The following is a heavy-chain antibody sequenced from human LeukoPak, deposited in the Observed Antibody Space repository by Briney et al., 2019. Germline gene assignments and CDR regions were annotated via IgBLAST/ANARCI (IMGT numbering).Heavy chain of an antibody. CDR3: ARGGSGYDFDS. CDR2: ISSSSNYI. D-gene: IGHD5-12*01. Sequence: GGSLRLSCAASGFTFSTFAMIWVRQAPGKGLEWVSSISSSSNYIYYADSVKGRFTISRDNAKNSLYLQMNSLRAEDTAVYYCARGGSGYDFDSWGQGTLVTVSS. CDR1: GFTFSTFA. V-gene: IGHV3-21*01. J-gene: IGHJ4*02.